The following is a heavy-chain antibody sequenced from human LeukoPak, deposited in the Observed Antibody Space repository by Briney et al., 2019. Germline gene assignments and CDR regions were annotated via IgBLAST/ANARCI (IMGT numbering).Heavy chain of an antibody. CDR3: ARSPLYGSGSYSLNWFDP. CDR1: GYTFTGNF. V-gene: IGHV1-2*02. D-gene: IGHD3-10*01. J-gene: IGHJ5*02. Sequence: ASVKVSCKASGYTFTGNFMHWVRQAPGQGLEWMGWINPNSGGTNYAQKFQGRVTMTRDTSISTAYMELSRLRSDDTAVYYCARSPLYGSGSYSLNWFDPWGQGTLVTVSS. CDR2: INPNSGGT.